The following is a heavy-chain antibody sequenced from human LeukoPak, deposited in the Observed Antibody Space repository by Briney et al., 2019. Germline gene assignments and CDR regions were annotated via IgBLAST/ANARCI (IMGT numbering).Heavy chain of an antibody. D-gene: IGHD3-10*01. J-gene: IGHJ5*01. V-gene: IGHV4-59*01. CDR3: TRVDHRFYGSGYDS. CDR2: IYYSGST. CDR1: GGSISSYY. Sequence: SETLSLTCTVSGGSISSYYWSWIRQPPGKGLEWIGYIYYSGSTNYNPSLKSRVTISVDTSKNQFSLNLSSVPAADTAVYYCTRVDHRFYGSGYDSWGQGKLVIVSS.